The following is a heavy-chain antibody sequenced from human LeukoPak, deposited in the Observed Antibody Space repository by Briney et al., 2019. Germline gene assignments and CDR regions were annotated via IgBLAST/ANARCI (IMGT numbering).Heavy chain of an antibody. J-gene: IGHJ4*02. Sequence: GGSLRLSCAASGFTFSSYGMHWVRQAPGRGLEWVAVISYDGSNKYYADSVKGRFTISRDNSKNTLYLQMNSLRAEDTAVYYCAKDEGGAIFDYWGQGTLVTVSS. CDR1: GFTFSSYG. V-gene: IGHV3-30*18. CDR2: ISYDGSNK. D-gene: IGHD3-16*01. CDR3: AKDEGGAIFDY.